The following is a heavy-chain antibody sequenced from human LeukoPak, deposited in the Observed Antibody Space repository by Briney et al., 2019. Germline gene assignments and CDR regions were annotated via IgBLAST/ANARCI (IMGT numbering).Heavy chain of an antibody. CDR3: AGDSGGPQPKDYFDY. CDR2: IYYSGST. Sequence: SETLSLTCTVSGGSISSYYWSWIRQPPGKGLEWIGYIYYSGSTNYNPSLKSRVTISVDTSKNQFSPKLSSVTAEDTAVYYCAGDSGGPQPKDYFDYWGQGTLVNVSS. D-gene: IGHD3-16*01. J-gene: IGHJ4*02. CDR1: GGSISSYY. V-gene: IGHV4-59*01.